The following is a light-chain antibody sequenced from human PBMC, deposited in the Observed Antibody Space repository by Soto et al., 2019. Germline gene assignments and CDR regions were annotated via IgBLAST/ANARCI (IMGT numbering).Light chain of an antibody. J-gene: IGKJ2*01. V-gene: IGKV1-5*01. Sequence: DIQMTQSPSTLSASVGDRVTITCRASQTISNWLAWYQQEPGKAPKLLIYDASSLRSGVPSRFSGNGFATDFTLTISSLQPDDFATYYCQQYSIYPYTFGQGTKLEIK. CDR3: QQYSIYPYT. CDR1: QTISNW. CDR2: DAS.